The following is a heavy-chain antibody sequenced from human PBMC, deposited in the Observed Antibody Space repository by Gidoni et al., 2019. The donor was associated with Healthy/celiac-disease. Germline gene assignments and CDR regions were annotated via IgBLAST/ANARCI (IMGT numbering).Heavy chain of an antibody. D-gene: IGHD2-2*01. CDR3: ARIRPPDLDCSSTSCYYYFDY. CDR1: GFSLSNARMG. J-gene: IGHJ4*02. CDR2: IFSNDEK. V-gene: IGHV2-26*01. Sequence: QVTLKESGPVLVKPTETLTLTCTVSGFSLSNARMGVSWIRQPPGKALEWLAHIFSNDEKSYSTSLKSRLTISKDTSKSQVVLTMTNMDPVDTATYYCARIRPPDLDCSSTSCYYYFDYWGQGTLVTVSS.